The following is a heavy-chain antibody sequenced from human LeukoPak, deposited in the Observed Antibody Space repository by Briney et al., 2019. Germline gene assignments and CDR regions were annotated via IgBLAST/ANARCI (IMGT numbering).Heavy chain of an antibody. CDR3: AKVGRLGRRYNWNYGAFDI. CDR1: GFTFDDYA. J-gene: IGHJ3*02. CDR2: ISWNSGSI. D-gene: IGHD1-7*01. V-gene: IGHV3-9*01. Sequence: PGGSLRLSCAASGFTFDDYAMHWVRQAPGKGLEWVSGISWNSGSIGYADSVKGRFTISRDNAKNSLYLQMNSLRAEDTALYYCAKVGRLGRRYNWNYGAFDIWGQGTMVTVSS.